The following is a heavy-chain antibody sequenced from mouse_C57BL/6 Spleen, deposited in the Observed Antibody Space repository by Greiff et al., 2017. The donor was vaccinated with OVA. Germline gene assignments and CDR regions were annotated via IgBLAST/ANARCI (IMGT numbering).Heavy chain of an antibody. Sequence: VQLQQSGPDLVKPGASVKISCKASGYAFSSSWMNWVKQRPGKGLEWIGRIYPGDGDTNYNGKFKGKATLTADKSSSTAYMQLSSLTSEDSAVYFCARDIDSSGYEGDAMDYWGQGTSVTVSS. V-gene: IGHV1-82*01. CDR1: GYAFSSSW. CDR3: ARDIDSSGYEGDAMDY. D-gene: IGHD3-2*02. J-gene: IGHJ4*01. CDR2: IYPGDGDT.